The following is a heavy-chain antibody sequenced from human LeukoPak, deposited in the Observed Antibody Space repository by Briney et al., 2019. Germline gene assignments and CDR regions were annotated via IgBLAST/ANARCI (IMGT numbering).Heavy chain of an antibody. Sequence: PSETLSLTCAVYGGSFSGYYWSWIRQPPGKGLEWIGEINHSGSTNYNPSLKSRVTISVDTSKNQFSLKLSSVTAADTAVYYCARDIYYDSSGYWGQGTLVTVSS. J-gene: IGHJ4*02. CDR1: GGSFSGYY. V-gene: IGHV4-34*01. D-gene: IGHD3-22*01. CDR3: ARDIYYDSSGY. CDR2: INHSGST.